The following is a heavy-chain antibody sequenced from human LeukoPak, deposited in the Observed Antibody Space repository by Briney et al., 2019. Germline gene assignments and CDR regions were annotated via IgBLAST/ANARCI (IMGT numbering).Heavy chain of an antibody. Sequence: SETLSLTCTVSGGSISSYYWSWIRQPPGKGLEGIGYIYYSGSTNYNPSLKSRVTISVDTSKNQFSLKLSSVTAADTAVYYCARSGSRGEYCSSTSCPKFDPWGQGTLVTVSS. J-gene: IGHJ5*02. CDR2: IYYSGST. CDR3: ARSGSRGEYCSSTSCPKFDP. CDR1: GGSISSYY. D-gene: IGHD2-2*01. V-gene: IGHV4-59*01.